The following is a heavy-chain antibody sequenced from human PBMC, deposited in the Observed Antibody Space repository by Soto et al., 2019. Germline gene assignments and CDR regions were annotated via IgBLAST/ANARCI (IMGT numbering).Heavy chain of an antibody. CDR3: AKVEGVGGTLGLVAY. V-gene: IGHV3-30*18. D-gene: IGHD3-10*01. CDR2: MSSDGSKI. J-gene: IGHJ4*02. CDR1: GFDFTYYA. Sequence: QVQLVESGGGAGQPGESLRLSCVASGFDFTYYAMHWVRQAPGKGLESVAVMSSDGSKIHHTDSVKGRFTISRDNSNNTLYLQMNSLRKADTAVYFCAKVEGVGGTLGLVAYWGQGTLVSVSS.